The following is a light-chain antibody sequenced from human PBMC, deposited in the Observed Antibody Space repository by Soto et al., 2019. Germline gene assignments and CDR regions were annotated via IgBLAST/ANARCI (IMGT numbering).Light chain of an antibody. CDR3: AAWDDSLNWWV. CDR1: SSNIGSNT. CDR2: SNN. V-gene: IGLV1-44*01. J-gene: IGLJ3*02. Sequence: QSVLTQPPSASGTPGQRVTISCSGSSSNIGSNTVNWYQQLPGTAPKLLIYSNNQRPSGVPDRFSGSKSGTSASLAISGLQSEDEADYYCAAWDDSLNWWVFGGGTKLTVL.